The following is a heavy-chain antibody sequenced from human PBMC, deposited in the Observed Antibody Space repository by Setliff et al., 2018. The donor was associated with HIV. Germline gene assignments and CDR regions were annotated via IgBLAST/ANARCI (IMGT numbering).Heavy chain of an antibody. CDR3: ARDPNQVGAVAGALDY. Sequence: ASVKVSCKASGGTFSSYAISWVRQAPGQGLEWMGGIIPIFGTANYAQKFQGRVTITADESTSTAYMELSSLRFEDTAVYYCARDPNQVGAVAGALDYWGQGTLVTVS. D-gene: IGHD6-19*01. CDR2: IIPIFGTA. J-gene: IGHJ4*02. V-gene: IGHV1-69*13. CDR1: GGTFSSYA.